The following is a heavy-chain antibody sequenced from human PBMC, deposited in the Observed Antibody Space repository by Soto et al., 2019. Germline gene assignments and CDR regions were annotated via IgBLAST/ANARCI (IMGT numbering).Heavy chain of an antibody. CDR2: ISSSSSYI. J-gene: IGHJ4*02. CDR3: ARVARRDTAMV. Sequence: GGSLRLSCAASGFTFSSYSMNWVRQAPGKGLKWVSSISSSSSYIYYADSVMGRFTISRDNAKNSLYLQMNSLSAEDTAVYYCARVARRDTAMVWGQGTLVTVSS. CDR1: GFTFSSYS. D-gene: IGHD5-18*01. V-gene: IGHV3-21*01.